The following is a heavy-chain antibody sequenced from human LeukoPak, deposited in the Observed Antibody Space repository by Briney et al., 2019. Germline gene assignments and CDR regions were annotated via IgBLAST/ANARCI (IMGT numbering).Heavy chain of an antibody. CDR3: ARAAPHAYGSGSNYYYYYMDV. Sequence: PGWSLRLSCAASGFTFISYWMSWVRQAPGKGLEWVANIKQDGSEKYYVDSVKGRFTISRDNSKNSLYLQMNSLRAEDTAVYYCARAAPHAYGSGSNYYYYYMDVWGKGTTVTVSS. CDR1: GFTFISYW. V-gene: IGHV3-7*01. CDR2: IKQDGSEK. J-gene: IGHJ6*03. D-gene: IGHD3-10*01.